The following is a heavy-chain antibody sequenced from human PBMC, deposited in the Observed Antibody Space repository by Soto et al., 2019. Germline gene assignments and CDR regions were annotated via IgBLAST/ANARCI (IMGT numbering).Heavy chain of an antibody. Sequence: SETLSLTCAVSGGSISSGGYSWSWIRQPPGKGQEWIGYIYHSGSTYYSPSLKSRVTISVDRSKNQFSLKLSSVTAAVTAVYYCAMLPRDSRVFDYWGQGTLVTVSS. V-gene: IGHV4-30-2*01. D-gene: IGHD6-13*01. CDR2: IYHSGST. CDR1: GGSISSGGYS. J-gene: IGHJ4*02. CDR3: AMLPRDSRVFDY.